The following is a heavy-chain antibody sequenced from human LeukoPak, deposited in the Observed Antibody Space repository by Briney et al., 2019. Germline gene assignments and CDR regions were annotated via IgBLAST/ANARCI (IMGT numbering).Heavy chain of an antibody. V-gene: IGHV3-7*01. J-gene: IGHJ4*02. CDR2: IKQDGSEM. D-gene: IGHD2-15*01. CDR3: ARNPRNLGYGDY. CDR1: GFTFSDYW. Sequence: GGSLRLSCAASGFTFSDYWMTWVRQAPGKGLEWVANIKQDGSEMYYVDSVKGRFTISRDDAKNSLYLQMKSLRAEDTAVYYCARNPRNLGYGDYWGQGTLVTVSS.